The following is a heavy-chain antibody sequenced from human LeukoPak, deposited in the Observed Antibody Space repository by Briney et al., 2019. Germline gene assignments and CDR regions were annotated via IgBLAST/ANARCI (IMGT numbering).Heavy chain of an antibody. CDR3: ARIRDGYNDAYDL. D-gene: IGHD5-24*01. V-gene: IGHV1-46*01. CDR1: GYIFTSYY. Sequence: ASVKVSCKASGYIFTSYYIHWVRQAPGQGLEWMGIINPSGGSTGYAQKFQGRVTMTRDTSTSTVYMELNSLRSEDTAIYYCARIRDGYNDAYDLWGQGTVVTVPS. J-gene: IGHJ3*01. CDR2: INPSGGST.